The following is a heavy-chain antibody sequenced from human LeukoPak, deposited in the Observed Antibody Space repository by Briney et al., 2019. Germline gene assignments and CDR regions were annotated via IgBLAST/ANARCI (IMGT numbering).Heavy chain of an antibody. CDR2: MYYSGST. V-gene: IGHV4-39*01. Sequence: SETLSLTCTVSGGSVTSSSFYWGWIRQPPGRGLEWIGTMYYSGSTYYSPSLKSRVTLSVDSSKNHFSLKLNSVTAADTAVYYCARHYGPWGQGTLVTVSS. CDR1: GGSVTSSSFY. J-gene: IGHJ5*02. CDR3: ARHYGP. D-gene: IGHD3-10*01.